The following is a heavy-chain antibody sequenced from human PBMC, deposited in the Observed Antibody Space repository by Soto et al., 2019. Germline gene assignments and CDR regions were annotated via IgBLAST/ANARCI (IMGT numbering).Heavy chain of an antibody. Sequence: SVKVSCKVSGGTFTNYAISWVRQAPGQGLKWMGGIMPIFRRADYAQEFQGRATITADKSTTTFYMELSSLRSGDTAIYYCARAEVGATTRIDSWGQGTLVTVSS. CDR1: GGTFTNYA. J-gene: IGHJ4*02. V-gene: IGHV1-69*06. CDR2: IMPIFRRA. CDR3: ARAEVGATTRIDS. D-gene: IGHD1-26*01.